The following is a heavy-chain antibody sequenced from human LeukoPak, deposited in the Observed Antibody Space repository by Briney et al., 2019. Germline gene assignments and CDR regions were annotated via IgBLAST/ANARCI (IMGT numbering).Heavy chain of an antibody. Sequence: TGGSLRLSCAASGFTFSTYGMHWVRQAPGKGLEWVAVIWYDGSNKYYADSVKGRFTISRDISNNTLYLQVNSLRAEDTAVYYCARDTFVYSYGYGGYYYGMDVWGQGTTVTVPS. V-gene: IGHV3-33*01. CDR3: ARDTFVYSYGYGGYYYGMDV. CDR1: GFTFSTYG. D-gene: IGHD5-18*01. J-gene: IGHJ6*02. CDR2: IWYDGSNK.